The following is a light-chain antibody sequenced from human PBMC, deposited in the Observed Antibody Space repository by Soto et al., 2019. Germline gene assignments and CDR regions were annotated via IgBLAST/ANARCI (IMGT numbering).Light chain of an antibody. V-gene: IGLV2-14*01. CDR2: EVS. CDR1: SSDVGAYNY. Sequence: QSALTQPASVSGSPGQSITISCTGSSSDVGAYNYVSWYRQYPGKAPQVIIYEVSDRPSGISNRFSGSKSGNTASLTISGFQAEDEADYYCSSYASDITHVFGGGTKLTVL. J-gene: IGLJ3*02. CDR3: SSYASDITHV.